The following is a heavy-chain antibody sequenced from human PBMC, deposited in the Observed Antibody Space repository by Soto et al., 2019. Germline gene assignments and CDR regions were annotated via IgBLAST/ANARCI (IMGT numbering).Heavy chain of an antibody. CDR3: VREDGVVGASSAFDS. D-gene: IGHD1-26*01. V-gene: IGHV3-21*01. J-gene: IGHJ4*02. CDR1: GFALTTYT. Sequence: LRLSCVASGFALTTYTMNWVRQGPGTGLEWVSSINGRSNYKYYSDSVKGRFTVSRDNAQNSLFLQMSRLGPEDTAVYYCVREDGVVGASSAFDSWGQGTLVTVSS. CDR2: INGRSNYK.